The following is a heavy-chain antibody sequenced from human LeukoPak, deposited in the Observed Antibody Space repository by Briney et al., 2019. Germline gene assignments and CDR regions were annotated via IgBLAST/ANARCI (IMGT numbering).Heavy chain of an antibody. J-gene: IGHJ4*02. V-gene: IGHV4-59*01. Sequence: SETLSLTCTVSGGSISNYYWSWIRQPPGKGLEWIGYIYYSGSTNYNPSLKSRVTISVDTSKNQFSLKLSSVTAADTAVYYCARVIQDCSGGSCYSIDYWGQGTLVTVSS. CDR3: ARVIQDCSGGSCYSIDY. D-gene: IGHD2-15*01. CDR1: GGSISNYY. CDR2: IYYSGST.